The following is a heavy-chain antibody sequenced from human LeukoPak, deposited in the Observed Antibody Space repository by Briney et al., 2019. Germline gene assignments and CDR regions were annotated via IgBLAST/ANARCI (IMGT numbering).Heavy chain of an antibody. J-gene: IGHJ4*02. CDR1: GGSISSGGYS. D-gene: IGHD6-19*01. CDR2: IYHSGST. Sequence: PSETLSLTCAVSGGSISSGGYSWSWIRQPPGKGLEWIGYIYHSGSTYYNPSLKSRVTISVDRSKNQFSLKLSSVTAADTAVYYCARTVAGLFDYWGQGTLVTVSS. V-gene: IGHV4-30-2*01. CDR3: ARTVAGLFDY.